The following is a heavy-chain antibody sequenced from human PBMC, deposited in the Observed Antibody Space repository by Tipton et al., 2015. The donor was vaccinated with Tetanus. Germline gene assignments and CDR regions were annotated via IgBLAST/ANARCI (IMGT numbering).Heavy chain of an antibody. D-gene: IGHD4/OR15-4a*01. CDR2: IQIAGKT. Sequence: GSLRLSCSGSGVSVLNSFMTWVRQSPHRGLEWTAVIQIAGKTSYADAVKGRFTISRDASTNTLHLQMNSLTTADTAVYFCARSSYGDYGGFDIWGQGTAVTVSS. J-gene: IGHJ3*02. V-gene: IGHV3-53*01. CDR3: ARSSYGDYGGFDI. CDR1: GVSVLNSF.